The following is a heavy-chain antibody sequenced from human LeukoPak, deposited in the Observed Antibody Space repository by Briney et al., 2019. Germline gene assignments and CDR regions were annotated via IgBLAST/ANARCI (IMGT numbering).Heavy chain of an antibody. CDR1: GFTFSNSW. D-gene: IGHD5-24*01. CDR2: IKEDGSEK. J-gene: IGHJ4*02. CDR3: TRVGYIDEGIDY. Sequence: GGSLRLSCAASGFTFSNSWMSWVRQAPGKGLEWVANIKEDGSEKYYVGSVKGRFTISRDNAENSLYLQMNSLRAEDTAIYYCTRVGYIDEGIDYWGQGTLVTVSS. V-gene: IGHV3-7*04.